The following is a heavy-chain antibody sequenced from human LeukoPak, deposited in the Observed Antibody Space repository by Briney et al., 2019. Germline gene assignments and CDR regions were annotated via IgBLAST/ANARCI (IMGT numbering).Heavy chain of an antibody. CDR2: IRYDGSNK. Sequence: GGSLRLSCAASGFTFSSYGMHWVRQAPDKGLEWVAFIRYDGSNKYYADSVKGRFTISRDNSKDTLYLQMNSLRVEDTAVYYCASHHRSSGYYGLEYFQHWGQGTLATVSS. CDR3: ASHHRSSGYYGLEYFQH. D-gene: IGHD3-22*01. V-gene: IGHV3-30*02. J-gene: IGHJ1*01. CDR1: GFTFSSYG.